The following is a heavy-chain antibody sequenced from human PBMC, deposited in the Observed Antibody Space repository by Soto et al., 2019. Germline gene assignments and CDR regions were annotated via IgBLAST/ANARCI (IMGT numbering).Heavy chain of an antibody. Sequence: SETLSLTCTVSGGSISSYYWSWIRQPPGKGLEWIGYIYYSGSTNYNPSLKSRVTISVDTSKNQFSLKLSSVTAADTAVYYCARQNPANYYYYGMDVWGQGTTVTVS. V-gene: IGHV4-59*01. J-gene: IGHJ6*02. CDR2: IYYSGST. CDR3: ARQNPANYYYYGMDV. CDR1: GGSISSYY.